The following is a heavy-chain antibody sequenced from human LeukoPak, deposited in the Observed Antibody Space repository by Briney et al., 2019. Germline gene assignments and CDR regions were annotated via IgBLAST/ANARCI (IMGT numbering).Heavy chain of an antibody. D-gene: IGHD3-9*01. Sequence: PGGSLRLSCAASGFTFSSYGMLWVRQASGKGLEGEAFIRYDGSNNYYADSVKGRFTISRQNSMNKLCLQTNCLRAEDTAVYYCAKDHPLRYYDILAGYAPVPPGYWGQGALVTVSS. CDR1: GFTFSSYG. CDR2: IRYDGSNN. CDR3: AKDHPLRYYDILAGYAPVPPGY. V-gene: IGHV3-30*02. J-gene: IGHJ4*02.